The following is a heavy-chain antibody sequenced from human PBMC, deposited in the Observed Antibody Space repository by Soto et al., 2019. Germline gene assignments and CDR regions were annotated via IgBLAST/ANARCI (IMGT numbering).Heavy chain of an antibody. D-gene: IGHD3-22*01. CDR1: GGTFSSYA. Sequence: QVQLVQSGAEVKKPGSSVKVSCKASGGTFSSYAISWVRQAPGQGLEWMGGIIPIFGTANYAQKFQGRVTITADESTSTAYMELSSLRSEDTAVYYCARGHPIVVVKNDAFDIWGQGTMVTVSS. CDR2: IIPIFGTA. J-gene: IGHJ3*02. CDR3: ARGHPIVVVKNDAFDI. V-gene: IGHV1-69*01.